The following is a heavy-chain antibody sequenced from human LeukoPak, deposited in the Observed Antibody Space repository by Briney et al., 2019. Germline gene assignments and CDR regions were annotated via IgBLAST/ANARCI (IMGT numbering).Heavy chain of an antibody. CDR2: IYYSGST. Sequence: SETLSLTCTVSGGSISSSSYYWGWIRQPPGKGLEWIGSIYYSGSTYYNPSLKSRVTISVDTSKNQFSLKLSSVTAADTAVYYCARRPYYDYVWGSYRTNWFDPWGQGTLVTVSS. CDR1: GGSISSSSYY. V-gene: IGHV4-39*07. CDR3: ARRPYYDYVWGSYRTNWFDP. J-gene: IGHJ5*02. D-gene: IGHD3-16*02.